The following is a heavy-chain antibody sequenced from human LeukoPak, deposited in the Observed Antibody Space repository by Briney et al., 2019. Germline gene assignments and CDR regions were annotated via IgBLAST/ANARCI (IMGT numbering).Heavy chain of an antibody. Sequence: GGSLRLSCAASGFTFSQYWMSWVRQAPGKGLEWVANIKHDGSEKQDGSEKNYVDSVKGRFTISRDNAKNSLYLQMNSLRAEDTAVYYCSRSGRGVDSFYFYIDVWGKGTTVTVSS. CDR2: IKHDGSEKQDGSEK. CDR3: SRSGRGVDSFYFYIDV. J-gene: IGHJ6*03. D-gene: IGHD3-10*01. CDR1: GFTFSQYW. V-gene: IGHV3-7*01.